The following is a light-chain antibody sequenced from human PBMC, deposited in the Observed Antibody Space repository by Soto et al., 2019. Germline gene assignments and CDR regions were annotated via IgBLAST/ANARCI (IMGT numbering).Light chain of an antibody. CDR3: SSVTTSIDVV. J-gene: IGLJ1*01. CDR1: SSDVGANNY. CDR2: DVS. Sequence: QSVLTQPASVSGSPGQSITISCTGTSSDVGANNYVSWYQHNSGKAPKLMTYDVSNRPSGVSSRFSGSKSGNTASLTISGLQPDDEADYYCSSVTTSIDVVFGTGTKLTVL. V-gene: IGLV2-14*03.